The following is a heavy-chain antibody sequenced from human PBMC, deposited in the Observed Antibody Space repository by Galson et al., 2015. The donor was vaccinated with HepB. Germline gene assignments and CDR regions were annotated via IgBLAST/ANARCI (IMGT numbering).Heavy chain of an antibody. D-gene: IGHD5-18*01. J-gene: IGHJ4*02. CDR3: ARVGSGYLFGY. V-gene: IGHV4-30-4*07. CDR2: IHDSGRT. CDR1: GDSISSGAYS. Sequence: TLSLTCAVSGDSISSGAYSWTWVRQPPGKGLEWIGYIHDSGRTFYNPYLKSRVTISVDTPENQFSLKLSSVTAADTAVYYCARVGSGYLFGYWGQGHLVTVSS.